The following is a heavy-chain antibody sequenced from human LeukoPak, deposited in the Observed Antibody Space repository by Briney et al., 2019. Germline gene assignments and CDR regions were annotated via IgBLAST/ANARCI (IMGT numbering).Heavy chain of an antibody. J-gene: IGHJ6*02. CDR2: ISAYNGNT. V-gene: IGHV1-18*01. Sequence: ASVKVSCKASGYTFTSYGISWVRQAPGQGLEWMGWISAYNGNTNYAQKLQGRVTMTTDTSTSTAYMELRSLRSDDTAVYYCARGRCSSTSCYDLDYYYGMDVWGQGTTVTVSS. D-gene: IGHD2-2*01. CDR1: GYTFTSYG. CDR3: ARGRCSSTSCYDLDYYYGMDV.